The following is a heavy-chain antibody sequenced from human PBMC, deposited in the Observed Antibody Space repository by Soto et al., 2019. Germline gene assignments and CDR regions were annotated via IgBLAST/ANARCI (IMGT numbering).Heavy chain of an antibody. CDR2: IIPILGIP. D-gene: IGHD3-9*01. Sequence: QVQLVQSGAEVQKPGSSVKVSCRASGGTFSSYTISWVRQAPGQGLEWMGRIIPILGIPHYAQKFQGRVTITADISTSTAYRELSSLRSEDTAVYYCARGDDILTGSDYWGQGTLVTVSS. J-gene: IGHJ4*02. V-gene: IGHV1-69*02. CDR1: GGTFSSYT. CDR3: ARGDDILTGSDY.